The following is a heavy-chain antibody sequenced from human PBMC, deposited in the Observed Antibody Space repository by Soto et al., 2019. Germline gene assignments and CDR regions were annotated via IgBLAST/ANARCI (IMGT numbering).Heavy chain of an antibody. V-gene: IGHV4-30-2*01. Sequence: PSETLSLTCAVSGGSISSGGYSWSWIRQPPGKGLEWIGSIYHSGSTYNNPSLKSRVTISVDRSMNQFSLKLSSVTAADTAVYYCARVATHCGGDSLDYWGQGTLVTVSS. CDR2: IYHSGST. CDR1: GGSISSGGYS. D-gene: IGHD2-21*02. J-gene: IGHJ4*02. CDR3: ARVATHCGGDSLDY.